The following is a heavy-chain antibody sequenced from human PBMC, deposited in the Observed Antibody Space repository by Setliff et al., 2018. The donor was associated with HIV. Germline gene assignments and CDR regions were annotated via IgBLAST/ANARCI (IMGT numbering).Heavy chain of an antibody. J-gene: IGHJ4*02. V-gene: IGHV3-15*01. CDR2: IKSKTDGGTT. CDR1: GFTFSNAW. Sequence: PGGSLRLSCAASGFTFSNAWMSWVRQAPGKGLEWVGRIKSKTDGGTTDYAAPVKGRFTISRDDSKNTLYLQMNSLKTEDTAVYYCTTEESGYYYDSSGCYYWGQGTLVTVSS. CDR3: TTEESGYYYDSSGCYY. D-gene: IGHD3-22*01.